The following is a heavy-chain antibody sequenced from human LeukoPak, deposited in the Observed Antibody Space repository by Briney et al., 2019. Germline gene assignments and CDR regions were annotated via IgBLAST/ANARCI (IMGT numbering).Heavy chain of an antibody. J-gene: IGHJ4*02. Sequence: GGSLRLSCAASGFTFTNYAMTWVRQAPGKGLEWVSSISASGLMTYYADSVKGRFTVSRDNSKNTLYLQMNSLRAEDTAVYYCARRAGSYSHSYDYWGQGTLVTVSS. V-gene: IGHV3-23*01. CDR3: ARRAGSYSHSYDY. CDR2: ISASGLMT. D-gene: IGHD2-15*01. CDR1: GFTFTNYA.